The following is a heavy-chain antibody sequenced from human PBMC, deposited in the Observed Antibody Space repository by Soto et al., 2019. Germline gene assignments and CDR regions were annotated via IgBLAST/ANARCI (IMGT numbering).Heavy chain of an antibody. CDR2: IVVGSGNT. CDR3: AASGIDSSGYYPLRAFDI. CDR1: GFTFTSSA. Sequence: SVKVSCKAAGFTFTSSAVQWVRQARGQRLEWIGWIVVGSGNTNYAQKFQERVTITRDMSTSTAYMELSSLRSEDTAVYYCAASGIDSSGYYPLRAFDIWGQGTMVTVSS. D-gene: IGHD3-22*01. J-gene: IGHJ3*02. V-gene: IGHV1-58*01.